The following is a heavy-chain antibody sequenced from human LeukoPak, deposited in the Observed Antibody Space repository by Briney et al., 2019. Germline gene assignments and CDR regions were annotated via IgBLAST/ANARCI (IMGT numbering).Heavy chain of an antibody. V-gene: IGHV4-59*01. Sequence: SETLSLTCTVSGGSISNYFWSWIRQPPGKGLECIGYIYYSGSTNYNPSLKSRVTISVDTSKNQFSLKLSSVTAADTAVYYCAREDILTGYFDYWGQGTLVTVSS. CDR1: GGSISNYF. D-gene: IGHD3-9*01. CDR3: AREDILTGYFDY. CDR2: IYYSGST. J-gene: IGHJ4*02.